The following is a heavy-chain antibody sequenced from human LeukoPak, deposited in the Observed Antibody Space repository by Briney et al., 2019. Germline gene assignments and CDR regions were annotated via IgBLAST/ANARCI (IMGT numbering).Heavy chain of an antibody. Sequence: PGGSLRLSCAASGFTFDDYGMSWVRQAPGKGLMWVSRINSDGSSTSYADSVKGRFTISRDNAKNTLYPQMNSLRAEDTAVYYCARGYSHFDYWGQGTLVTVSS. CDR2: INSDGSST. CDR1: GFTFDDYG. D-gene: IGHD3-16*02. J-gene: IGHJ4*02. CDR3: ARGYSHFDY. V-gene: IGHV3-74*01.